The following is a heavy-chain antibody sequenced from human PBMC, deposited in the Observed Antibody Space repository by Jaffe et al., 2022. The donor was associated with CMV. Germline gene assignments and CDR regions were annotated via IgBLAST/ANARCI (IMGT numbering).Heavy chain of an antibody. Sequence: EVQLVQSGAEVKKPGESLKISCKGSGYSFISYWIGWVRQMPGKGLEWMGIIYPGDSDTRYSPSFQGQVTISADKSISTAYLQWSSLKASDTAMYYCARRTSYYDSSAYYYADPSFAFEIWGQGTMVTVSS. CDR3: ARRTSYYDSSAYYYADPSFAFEI. J-gene: IGHJ3*02. CDR2: IYPGDSDT. V-gene: IGHV5-51*01. CDR1: GYSFISYW. D-gene: IGHD3-22*01.